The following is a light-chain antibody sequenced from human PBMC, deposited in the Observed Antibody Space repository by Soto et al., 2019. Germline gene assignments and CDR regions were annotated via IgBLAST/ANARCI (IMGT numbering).Light chain of an antibody. Sequence: EIVMTQSPAPLSVSPGERATLSCRASQSVSSNLAWYQQKPGQAPRLLIYGASIRATGIPARFSGSGSGTDFTLTISRLQSEDFAVYYCQQYRTFGQGTKVEFK. CDR3: QQYRT. J-gene: IGKJ1*01. CDR1: QSVSSN. V-gene: IGKV3-15*01. CDR2: GAS.